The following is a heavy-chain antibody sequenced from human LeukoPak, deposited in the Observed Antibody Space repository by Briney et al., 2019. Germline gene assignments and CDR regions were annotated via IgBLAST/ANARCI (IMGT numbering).Heavy chain of an antibody. CDR2: IYPRDGST. J-gene: IGHJ4*02. CDR1: GYTFTSNY. D-gene: IGHD3-22*01. CDR3: ATKGGPTYYYDLDY. V-gene: IGHV1-46*01. Sequence: GASVKVSCKASGYTFTSNYIHWVRQAPGQGLEWMGMIYPRDGSTSYAQKFQGRVTITADESTSTAYMELSSLRSEDTAVYYCATKGGPTYYYDLDYWGQGTLVTVSS.